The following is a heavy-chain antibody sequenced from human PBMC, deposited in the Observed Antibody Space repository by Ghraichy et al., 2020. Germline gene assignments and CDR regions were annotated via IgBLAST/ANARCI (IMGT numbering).Heavy chain of an antibody. CDR3: ARDHLPYSSQVSWFDP. J-gene: IGHJ5*02. V-gene: IGHV3-21*01. Sequence: GGSLRLSCAASGFTFSSYSMNWVRQAPGKGLEWVSSISSSSSYIYYADSVRGRFTISRDNAKNSLYLQMNSLRAEDTAVYYCARDHLPYSSQVSWFDPWGQGTLVTVSS. D-gene: IGHD6-19*01. CDR1: GFTFSSYS. CDR2: ISSSSSYI.